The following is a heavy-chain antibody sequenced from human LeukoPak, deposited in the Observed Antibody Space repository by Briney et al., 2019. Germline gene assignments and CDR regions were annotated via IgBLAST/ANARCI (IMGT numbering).Heavy chain of an antibody. D-gene: IGHD6-19*01. V-gene: IGHV3-23*01. CDR1: GFTSSSYA. CDR2: ISGSGGST. J-gene: IGHJ4*02. Sequence: GGSLRLSCAASGFTSSSYAMSWVRQAPGKGLEWVSAISGSGGSTYYADSVKGRFTISRDNSKNTLYLQMNSLRAEDTAVYYCAKPKNSSGWYYFDYWGQGTLVTVSS. CDR3: AKPKNSSGWYYFDY.